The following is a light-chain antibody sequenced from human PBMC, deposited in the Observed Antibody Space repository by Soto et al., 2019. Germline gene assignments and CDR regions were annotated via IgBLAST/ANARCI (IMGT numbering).Light chain of an antibody. Sequence: ELVLTQSPGTLSLSPGERATLSCRASQSVSSSHLAWYQQKPGQAPRLLIYAASSRATGIPDRFSGSGSGTDFTLTISRLEPEDFAVYFCQQYGTSLPFTFGQGTKVEIK. V-gene: IGKV3-20*01. CDR1: QSVSSSH. CDR3: QQYGTSLPFT. CDR2: AAS. J-gene: IGKJ2*01.